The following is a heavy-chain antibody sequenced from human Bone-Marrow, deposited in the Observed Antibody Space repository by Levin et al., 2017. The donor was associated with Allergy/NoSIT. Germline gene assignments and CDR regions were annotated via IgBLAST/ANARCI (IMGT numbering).Heavy chain of an antibody. CDR3: SRSPSGDTRAWVTYFDP. J-gene: IGHJ5*02. D-gene: IGHD3-16*01. Sequence: SETLSLTCAVSGDSVSNDNVAWNWIRLSPSRGLEWLGRTYCRSRCYYNYATSVESRISISPDTTKNLFSLQLKSVTPEDTAVYYCSRSPSGDTRAWVTYFDPWSQGTLVTVSS. CDR2: TYCRSRCYY. CDR1: GDSVSNDNVA. V-gene: IGHV6-1*01.